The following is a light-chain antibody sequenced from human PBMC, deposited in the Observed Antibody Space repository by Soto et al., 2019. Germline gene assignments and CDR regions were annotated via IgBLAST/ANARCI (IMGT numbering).Light chain of an antibody. J-gene: IGKJ1*01. CDR2: QAS. V-gene: IGKV1-5*03. CDR1: QSISSR. CDR3: QKYSGAPA. Sequence: DIQMTQSPSTLSASVGDRVIITCRASQSISSRLAWYQQSPGKAPKLLMYQASSLESGVPSRFSGSGSGTEFTLTISSLLPDDFATYFCQKYSGAPAFGQGTKVEIK.